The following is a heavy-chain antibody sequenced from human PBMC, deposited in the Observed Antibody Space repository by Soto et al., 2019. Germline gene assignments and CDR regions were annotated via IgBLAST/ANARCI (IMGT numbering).Heavy chain of an antibody. CDR1: GGSITTSSYS. V-gene: IGHV4-39*01. D-gene: IGHD6-25*01. CDR2: IYYSGNT. Sequence: QLQLQASGPGLVKPAETLSLICTVSGGSITTSSYSWGWIRRPPGKGLEWIGSIYYSGNTYYNPSLKSRVTMSVDTSKGRFSLKLSSVTAADTAVYYCARHHHLVAADTNRWFDAWGPGTLVTVSS. J-gene: IGHJ5*01. CDR3: ARHHHLVAADTNRWFDA.